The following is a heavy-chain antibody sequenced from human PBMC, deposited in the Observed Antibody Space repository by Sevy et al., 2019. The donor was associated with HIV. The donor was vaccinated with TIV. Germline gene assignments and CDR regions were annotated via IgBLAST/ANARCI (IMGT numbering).Heavy chain of an antibody. V-gene: IGHV1-2*02. CDR2: INPNSGGT. D-gene: IGHD3-22*01. CDR3: ARVWNSDYYDSSGPNWFDP. CDR1: GYTFTGYS. J-gene: IGHJ5*02. Sequence: ASVKVSCKASGYTFTGYSMHWVRQAPGQGLEWMGWINPNSGGTNYAQKFQGRVTMTRDTSISTAYMELSRLRFDDTAVYYCARVWNSDYYDSSGPNWFDPWGQRTLVTASS.